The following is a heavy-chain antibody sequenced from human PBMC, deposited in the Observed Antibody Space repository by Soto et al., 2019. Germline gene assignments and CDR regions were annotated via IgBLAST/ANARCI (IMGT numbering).Heavy chain of an antibody. V-gene: IGHV4-30-2*01. Sequence: PSETLSLTCAVSGGSISSGGYSWSWIRQPPGKGLEWIGYIYHSGSTNYNPSLKSRVTISVDTSKNQFSLKLSSVTAADTAVYYCARDFPAMSTWGQGTLVTVSS. CDR2: IYHSGST. J-gene: IGHJ5*02. CDR3: ARDFPAMST. CDR1: GGSISSGGYS. D-gene: IGHD5-18*01.